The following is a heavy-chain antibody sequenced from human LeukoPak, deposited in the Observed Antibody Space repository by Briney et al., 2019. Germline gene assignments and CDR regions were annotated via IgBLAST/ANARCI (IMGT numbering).Heavy chain of an antibody. CDR2: IYYSGST. D-gene: IGHD6-13*01. CDR1: GGSISSYY. V-gene: IGHV4-59*01. CDR3: ARGPRIAAAE. Sequence: SETLSLTCTVSGGSISSYYWSWIRQPPGKGLEWIGYIYYSGSTNYNPSLKSRVTISVDTSKDQFSLKLSSVTAADTAVYYCARGPRIAAAEWGQGTMVTVSS. J-gene: IGHJ3*01.